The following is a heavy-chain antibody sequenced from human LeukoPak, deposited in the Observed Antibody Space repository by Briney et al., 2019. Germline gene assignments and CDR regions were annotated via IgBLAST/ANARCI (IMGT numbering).Heavy chain of an antibody. J-gene: IGHJ4*01. V-gene: IGHV4-34*01. D-gene: IGHD1-26*01. CDR1: GGSFSGYY. Sequence: SETLSLTCAVYGGSFSGYYWSWIRQPPGKGLEWIGEINHSGSTNYNPSLKSRVTISVDTSKNQFSLKLSSVTAADTAVYYCARETTTVGLDYWGHGTLVTVSS. CDR2: INHSGST. CDR3: ARETTTVGLDY.